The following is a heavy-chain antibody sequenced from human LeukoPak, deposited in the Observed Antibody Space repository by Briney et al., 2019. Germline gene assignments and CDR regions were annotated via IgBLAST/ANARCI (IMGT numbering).Heavy chain of an antibody. CDR2: IYYTGST. V-gene: IGHV4-59*08. Sequence: SETLSLTCTVSGGSISSYYWSWIRQPPGKGLEWIGYIYYTGSTNYNPSLKSRVTISVDTSKNQFSLKLSYVNAADTAVYYCARYISSGLDYWGQGTLVTVSS. CDR1: GGSISSYY. J-gene: IGHJ4*02. D-gene: IGHD6-6*01. CDR3: ARYISSGLDY.